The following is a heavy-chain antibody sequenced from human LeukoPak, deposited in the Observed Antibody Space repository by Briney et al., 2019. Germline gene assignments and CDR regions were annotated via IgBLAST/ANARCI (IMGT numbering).Heavy chain of an antibody. CDR3: ARALPKGQLDYYYYYMDV. CDR2: IIPIFGTA. D-gene: IGHD6-6*01. Sequence: SVKVSCTASGGTFSSYAISWVRQAPGQGLEWMGGIIPIFGTANYAQKFQGRVPITADESTSTAYMELSSLRSEDTAVYYCARALPKGQLDYYYYYMDVWGKGTTVTVSS. V-gene: IGHV1-69*01. J-gene: IGHJ6*03. CDR1: GGTFSSYA.